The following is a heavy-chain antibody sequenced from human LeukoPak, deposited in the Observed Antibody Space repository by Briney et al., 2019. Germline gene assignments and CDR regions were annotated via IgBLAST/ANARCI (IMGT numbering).Heavy chain of an antibody. J-gene: IGHJ4*02. CDR2: IYTSRDT. CDR1: GGYISSYY. CDR3: ARSGSGYDFEY. D-gene: IGHD3-22*01. Sequence: TETLPLTCTVSGGYISSYYWSWIRQPAAKELEWIGRIYTSRDTVYNPSLKSRVTLSVATSKNQFSLNLSSMTAADTAVYYCARSGSGYDFEYWGQGTLVTVSS. V-gene: IGHV4-4*07.